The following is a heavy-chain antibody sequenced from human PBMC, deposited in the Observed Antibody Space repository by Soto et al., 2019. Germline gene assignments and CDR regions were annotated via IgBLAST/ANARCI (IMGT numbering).Heavy chain of an antibody. V-gene: IGHV4-30-4*01. CDR2: IYYSGST. CDR1: GGSISSGDYY. J-gene: IGHJ3*02. D-gene: IGHD3-22*01. Sequence: PSETLSLTCTVSGGSISSGDYYWSWIRQPPGKGLEWIGYIYYSGSTYYNPSLKSRVTISVDTSKNQFSLKLSSVTAADTAVYYCARDXYYDSSGYYQGNDAFDIWGQGTMVTVSS. CDR3: ARDXYYDSSGYYQGNDAFDI.